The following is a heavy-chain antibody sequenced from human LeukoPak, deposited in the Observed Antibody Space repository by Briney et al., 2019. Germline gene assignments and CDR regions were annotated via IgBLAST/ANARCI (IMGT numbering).Heavy chain of an antibody. V-gene: IGHV1-18*01. J-gene: IGHJ3*02. CDR2: ISAYNGNT. D-gene: IGHD4-17*01. CDR3: AREGPMTTVTTNSPRGAFDI. CDR1: GYTFTSYG. Sequence: ASVKVSCKASGYTFTSYGISWVRQAPGQGLEWMGWISAYNGNTNYAQKLQGRVTMTTDTPTSTAYMELRSLRSDDTAVYYCAREGPMTTVTTNSPRGAFDIWGQGTMVTVSS.